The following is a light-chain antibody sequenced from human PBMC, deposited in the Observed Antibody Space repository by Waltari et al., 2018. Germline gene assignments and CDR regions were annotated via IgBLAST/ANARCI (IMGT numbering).Light chain of an antibody. CDR1: QSVLYSSNNKNY. Sequence: DVVMTQSPDSLAVSLGERATSNGKSSQSVLYSSNNKNYLAWFQKKPGQPPKLLIYWASTRESGVPDRFSGSGSGTDFTLTISSLQAEDVAVYYCQQYYTSPQTFGQGTKLEIK. CDR2: WAS. CDR3: QQYYTSPQT. V-gene: IGKV4-1*01. J-gene: IGKJ2*01.